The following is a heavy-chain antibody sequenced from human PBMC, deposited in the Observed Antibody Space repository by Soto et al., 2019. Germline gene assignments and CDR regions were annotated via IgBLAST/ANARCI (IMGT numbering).Heavy chain of an antibody. D-gene: IGHD6-19*01. V-gene: IGHV3-23*01. Sequence: GGSLRLSCAASGFTFSSYAMSWVRQGPGKGLEWVTLISGSGGVTDYADSVKGRFTVSRDNSKNTMYLELNSLTAGDMAIYYCAKIHSGSSEDAFDVWGQGTVVTVSS. CDR3: AKIHSGSSEDAFDV. J-gene: IGHJ3*01. CDR2: ISGSGGVT. CDR1: GFTFSSYA.